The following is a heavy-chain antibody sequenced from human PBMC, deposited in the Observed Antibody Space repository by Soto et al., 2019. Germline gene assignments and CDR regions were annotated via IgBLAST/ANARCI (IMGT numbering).Heavy chain of an antibody. V-gene: IGHV4-61*01. D-gene: IGHD6-6*01. CDR1: GGSVSSGSYF. Sequence: QVQLQESGPGLVKPSETLSLTCTVSGGSVSSGSYFWSWIRQPPGKGLEWIGYIYYSGSTNYNPSHNSRVNISVDTSKNQFSLKLSSVTDADTAVDYCARDYSSSSNYYYYYGMDVWGQGTTVTVSS. J-gene: IGHJ6*02. CDR3: ARDYSSSSNYYYYYGMDV. CDR2: IYYSGST.